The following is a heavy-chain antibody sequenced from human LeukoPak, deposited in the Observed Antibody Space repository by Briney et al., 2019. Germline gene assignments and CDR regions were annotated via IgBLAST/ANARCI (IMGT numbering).Heavy chain of an antibody. J-gene: IGHJ3*02. V-gene: IGHV4-39*01. CDR3: ARQLYYYDSSGIDAFDI. D-gene: IGHD3-22*01. CDR2: IYYSGST. Sequence: SGTLSLTCTVSGGSISRSSYYWGWIRQPPGKGLEWIGSIYYSGSTYYHPSLKSRVTISVDTSKNQFSLKLSSVTAADTAVYYCARQLYYYDSSGIDAFDIWGQGTMVTVSS. CDR1: GGSISRSSYY.